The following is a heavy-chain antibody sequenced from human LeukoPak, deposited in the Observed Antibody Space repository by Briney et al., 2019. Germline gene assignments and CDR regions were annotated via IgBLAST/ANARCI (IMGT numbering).Heavy chain of an antibody. Sequence: SETLSLTCTVSGGSISSYYWSWIRQPPGKGLEWIGYIYYSGSTNYNPSLKSRVTISVDTSKNQFSLKLSSVTAADTAVYYCARTDYDILTGYYEVAYYFDYWGQGTLVTVSS. D-gene: IGHD3-9*01. CDR1: GGSISSYY. CDR3: ARTDYDILTGYYEVAYYFDY. J-gene: IGHJ4*02. CDR2: IYYSGST. V-gene: IGHV4-59*01.